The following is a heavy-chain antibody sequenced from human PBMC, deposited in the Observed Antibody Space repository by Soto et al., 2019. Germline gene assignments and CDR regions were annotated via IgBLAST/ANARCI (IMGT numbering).Heavy chain of an antibody. CDR3: ARDVVSGYYDY. CDR2: IYHSGIT. Sequence: QVQLQESGPGLVKPSGTLSLTCAVSGGSISSSYWWSWVRQPPGKGLGWIGEIYHSGITNDNPSRRSRVTLSVDKSKNQFSLKLSSVSAADPAVYFCARDVVSGYYDYWGQGTLVTVSS. V-gene: IGHV4-4*02. CDR1: GGSISSSYW. J-gene: IGHJ4*02.